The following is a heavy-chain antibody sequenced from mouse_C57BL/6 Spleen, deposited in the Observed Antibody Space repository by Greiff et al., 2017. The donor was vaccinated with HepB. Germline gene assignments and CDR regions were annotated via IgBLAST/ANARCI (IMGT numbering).Heavy chain of an antibody. CDR2: ISSGGSYT. J-gene: IGHJ2*01. CDR3: ARCLDGYDGYFDY. V-gene: IGHV5-6*01. Sequence: DVQLVESGGDLVKPGGSLKLSCAASGFTFSSYGMSWVRQTPDKRLEWVATISSGGSYTYYPDSVKGRFTISRDNAKNTLYLQMSSLKSEDTAMYDCARCLDGYDGYFDYWGQGTTLTVSS. CDR1: GFTFSSYG. D-gene: IGHD2-2*01.